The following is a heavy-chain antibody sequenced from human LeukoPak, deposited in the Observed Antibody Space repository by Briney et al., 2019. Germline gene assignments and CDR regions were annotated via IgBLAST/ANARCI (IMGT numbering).Heavy chain of an antibody. V-gene: IGHV1-69*06. J-gene: IGHJ4*02. CDR1: GGTFSSYA. Sequence: ASVKVSCKASGGTFSSYAISWVRQAPGQGLEWVGRIIPIFGTANYAQKFQGRVTITADKSTSTAYMELSSLRSEDTAVYYCASSSGWYGDYWGQGTLVTVSS. CDR3: ASSSGWYGDY. CDR2: IIPIFGTA. D-gene: IGHD6-19*01.